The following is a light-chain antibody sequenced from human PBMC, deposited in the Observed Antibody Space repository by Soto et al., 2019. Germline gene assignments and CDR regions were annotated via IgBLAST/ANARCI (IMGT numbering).Light chain of an antibody. J-gene: IGKJ1*01. V-gene: IGKV4-1*01. CDR2: WAS. CDR1: QSVLYSSNNKDY. Sequence: DIVMTQSPDSLAVALGERATINCKSSQSVLYSSNNKDYLAWYHQKPGQPPKLLIYWASTRDSGVPDRFSGSGSGTDFTLTISSLQAEDVAVYYCQQYFSTPRTFGQGTRWIS. CDR3: QQYFSTPRT.